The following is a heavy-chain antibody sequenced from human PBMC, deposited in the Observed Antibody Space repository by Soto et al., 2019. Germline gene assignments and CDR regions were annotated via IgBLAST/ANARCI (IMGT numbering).Heavy chain of an antibody. J-gene: IGHJ4*02. D-gene: IGHD3-3*01. V-gene: IGHV1-18*01. Sequence: VASVKVSCKASGYTFTSYGISWVRQAPGQGLEWMGWISAYNGNTNYAQKLQGRVTMTTDTSTSTAYMELRSLRSDDTAVYYCARDLREIFGVVIHYFDYWGQGTLVTVSS. CDR2: ISAYNGNT. CDR1: GYTFTSYG. CDR3: ARDLREIFGVVIHYFDY.